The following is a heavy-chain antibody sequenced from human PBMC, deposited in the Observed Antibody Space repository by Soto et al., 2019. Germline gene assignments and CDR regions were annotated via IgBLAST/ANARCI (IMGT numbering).Heavy chain of an antibody. CDR2: ISAYNGNT. CDR1: GYTFTSYG. Sequence: QVQLVQSGAEVKKPGASVKVSCKASGYTFTSYGISWVRQAPGQGLEWMGWISAYNGNTNYAQKLQGRVTMTTDTSTSTAYMELRSLRSDDTAVYYCVRALDYGDAPGHFDYWGQGTLVTVSS. CDR3: VRALDYGDAPGHFDY. V-gene: IGHV1-18*01. D-gene: IGHD4-17*01. J-gene: IGHJ4*02.